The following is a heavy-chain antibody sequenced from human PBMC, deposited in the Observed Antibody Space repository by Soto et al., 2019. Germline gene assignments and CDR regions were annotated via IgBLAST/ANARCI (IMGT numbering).Heavy chain of an antibody. CDR1: GYTFTSYY. Sequence: ASVKVSCKASGYTFTSYYMHWVRQATGQGLEWMGIINPSGGSTSYAQKFQGRVTMTRDTSTSTVYMELSSLRSEDTAVYYCARDHRGWYGYYYYGMDVWGQGTTVTVSS. CDR3: ARDHRGWYGYYYYGMDV. D-gene: IGHD6-19*01. CDR2: INPSGGST. J-gene: IGHJ6*02. V-gene: IGHV1-46*01.